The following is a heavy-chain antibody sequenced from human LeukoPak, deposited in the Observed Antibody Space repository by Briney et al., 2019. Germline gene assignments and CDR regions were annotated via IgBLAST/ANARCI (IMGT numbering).Heavy chain of an antibody. D-gene: IGHD3-10*01. CDR2: ISSSSSYI. J-gene: IGHJ4*02. CDR3: ARAGFTFSDYFGSFFDY. Sequence: PGGSLRLSCAAFGFTFSSYNMNWVRQAPGKGLEWVSSISSSSSYIYYADSVKGRFTISRDNAKNSLYLQMNSLRAEDTAVYYCARAGFTFSDYFGSFFDYWGQGTLVTVSS. V-gene: IGHV3-21*06. CDR1: GFTFSSYN.